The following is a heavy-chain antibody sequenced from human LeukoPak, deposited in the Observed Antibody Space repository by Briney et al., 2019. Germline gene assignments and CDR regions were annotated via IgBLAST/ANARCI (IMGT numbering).Heavy chain of an antibody. Sequence: SETLSLTCAVSGGSISSSNWWSWVRQPPGKGLEWIGEIYHSGSTNYNPSLKSRVTISVDTSKNQFSLKLSSVTAADTAVYYCARFPLYYYGSGSPPYYGMDVWGQGTTVTVSS. V-gene: IGHV4-4*02. CDR2: IYHSGST. D-gene: IGHD3-10*01. CDR1: GGSISSSNW. CDR3: ARFPLYYYGSGSPPYYGMDV. J-gene: IGHJ6*02.